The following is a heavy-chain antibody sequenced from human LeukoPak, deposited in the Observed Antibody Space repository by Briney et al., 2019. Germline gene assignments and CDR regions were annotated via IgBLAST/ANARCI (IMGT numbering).Heavy chain of an antibody. CDR1: GFTFRSYA. CDR3: AKAGGGNWGLYYFDY. V-gene: IGHV3-23*01. D-gene: IGHD3-16*01. CDR2: IISGGGTT. J-gene: IGHJ4*02. Sequence: GGSLRLSCGASGFTFRSYAMSWVRQAPGKGLEWVSIIISGGGTTYYAESVKGRFSISRDNSKSTLYLQMSSLRAEDTAVYYCAKAGGGNWGLYYFDYWGQGTLVTVSS.